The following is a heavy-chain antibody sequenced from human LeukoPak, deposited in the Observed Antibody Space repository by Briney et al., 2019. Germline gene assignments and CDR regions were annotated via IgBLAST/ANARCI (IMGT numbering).Heavy chain of an antibody. CDR1: GGSISSYY. J-gene: IGHJ5*02. Sequence: SETLSLTCTVSGGSISSYYWSWIRQPPGKGLEWIGYIYYSGSTNYNPSLKSRVTISVDTSKNQFSLKLSSVTATDTAVYYCASAPRDGYNYWFDPWGQGTLVTVSS. D-gene: IGHD5-24*01. CDR2: IYYSGST. V-gene: IGHV4-59*08. CDR3: ASAPRDGYNYWFDP.